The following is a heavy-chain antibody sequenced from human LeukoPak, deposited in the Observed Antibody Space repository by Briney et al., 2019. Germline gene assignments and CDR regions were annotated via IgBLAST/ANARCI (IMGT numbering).Heavy chain of an antibody. CDR3: ARDGETRGATGDS. CDR1: GYTFTSYD. V-gene: IGHV1-8*01. CDR2: MNPNSGNT. Sequence: GASVKVSCKASGYTFTSYDINWVRQATGQGLEWMGWMNPNSGNTGYAQKFQGRLTITADESTGTASMELSSLRSEDTAVYYCARDGETRGATGDSWGQGTLVTVSS. J-gene: IGHJ4*02. D-gene: IGHD1-26*01.